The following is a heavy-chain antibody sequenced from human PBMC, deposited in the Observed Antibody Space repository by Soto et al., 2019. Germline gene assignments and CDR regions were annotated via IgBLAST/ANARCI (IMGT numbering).Heavy chain of an antibody. V-gene: IGHV3-15*01. Sequence: GGSLRLSCAASGFTYSNAWMSWVRQAPGKGLEWVGRIKSKTDGGTTDYAAPVKGRFTISRDDSKNTLYLQMNSLKTEDTAVYYCTTEKTTVQLESIDYWGQGTLVTVSS. CDR3: TTEKTTVQLESIDY. CDR2: IKSKTDGGTT. J-gene: IGHJ4*02. CDR1: GFTYSNAW. D-gene: IGHD1-1*01.